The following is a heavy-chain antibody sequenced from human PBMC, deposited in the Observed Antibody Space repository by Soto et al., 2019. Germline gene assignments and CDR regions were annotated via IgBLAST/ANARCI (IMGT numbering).Heavy chain of an antibody. CDR1: GFTFSSYS. CDR2: ISSSSSYI. J-gene: IGHJ3*02. V-gene: IGHV3-21*01. CDR3: ARPWGGVVVVAVTYDAFDI. D-gene: IGHD2-15*01. Sequence: TGGSLRLSCAASGFTFSSYSMNWVRQAPGKGLEWVSSISSSSSYIYYADSVKGRFTISRDNAKNSLYLQMNSLRAEDTAVYYCARPWGGVVVVAVTYDAFDIWGQGTMVTVSS.